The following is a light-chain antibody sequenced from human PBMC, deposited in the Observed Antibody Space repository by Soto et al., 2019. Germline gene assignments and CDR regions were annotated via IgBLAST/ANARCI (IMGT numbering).Light chain of an antibody. J-gene: IGKJ3*01. CDR1: QSVLYSSNNKNY. Sequence: DIVMTQSPDSLAVSLGERATINCKSSQSVLYSSNNKNYLAWFQQKPGQPPNLLIYWASTRESGVPDRFSGSGSGTDFTLTISSLQAEDEAVYYCQQYYDTPFTFGPGTKVAIK. V-gene: IGKV4-1*01. CDR3: QQYYDTPFT. CDR2: WAS.